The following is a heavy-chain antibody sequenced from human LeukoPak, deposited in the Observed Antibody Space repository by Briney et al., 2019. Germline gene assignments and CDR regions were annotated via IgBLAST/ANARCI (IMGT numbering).Heavy chain of an antibody. CDR1: GGSISSGSYY. D-gene: IGHD6-19*01. Sequence: PSETLSLTCTVSGGSISSGSYYWSWIRQPAGKGLEWIGRIYTSGSTNYNPSLKSRVTISVDTSKNQFSLKLSSVTAADTAVYYCARLEFMRGRSSAPRRYFDYWGQGTLVTVSS. J-gene: IGHJ4*02. CDR3: ARLEFMRGRSSAPRRYFDY. V-gene: IGHV4-61*02. CDR2: IYTSGST.